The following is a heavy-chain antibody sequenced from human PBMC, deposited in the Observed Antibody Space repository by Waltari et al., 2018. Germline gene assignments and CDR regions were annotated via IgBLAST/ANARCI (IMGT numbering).Heavy chain of an antibody. Sequence: QDQLVESGGGVVQPGRDLRLSCVPSGFTFSNYGMHWVRQAPGKGLEWVAVISYDGSNRFYADAVKGRFTISRDNSKNILYLQMNSLRADDTAMYYCVGGQMGDFWGQGTLVTVSS. CDR1: GFTFSNYG. J-gene: IGHJ4*02. D-gene: IGHD3-16*01. CDR2: ISYDGSNR. CDR3: VGGQMGDF. V-gene: IGHV3-33*03.